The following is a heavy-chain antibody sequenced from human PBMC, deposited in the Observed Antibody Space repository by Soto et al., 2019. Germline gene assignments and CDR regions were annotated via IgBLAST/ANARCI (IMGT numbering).Heavy chain of an antibody. J-gene: IGHJ4*02. CDR1: GGYISSTSYY. CDR2: IYYSGNA. D-gene: IGHD3-16*01. V-gene: IGHV4-39*01. Sequence: QLQLQESGPGLVKPSETLSLTCTVSGGYISSTSYYWGWIRQPPGKGLEWLGSIYYSGNAYDNPSRKSRATMSVDTSKNQFYLKLSSVTAADTAVYYCARRLGDGLEGYWGQGTLVTVSS. CDR3: ARRLGDGLEGY.